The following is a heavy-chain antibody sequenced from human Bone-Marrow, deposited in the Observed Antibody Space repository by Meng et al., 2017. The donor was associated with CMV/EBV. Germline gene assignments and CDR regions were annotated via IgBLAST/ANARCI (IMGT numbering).Heavy chain of an antibody. CDR2: IYHSGST. Sequence: GSLRLSCTVSGYSISSGYYWGWIRQPPGKGLEWIGSIYHSGSTYYNPSLKSRVTISVDTSKNQFSLKLSSVTAADTAVYYCARWGVVPAAFYYYGMDVWGQGTTVTVSS. D-gene: IGHD2-2*01. J-gene: IGHJ6*02. V-gene: IGHV4-38-2*02. CDR1: GYSISSGYY. CDR3: ARWGVVPAAFYYYGMDV.